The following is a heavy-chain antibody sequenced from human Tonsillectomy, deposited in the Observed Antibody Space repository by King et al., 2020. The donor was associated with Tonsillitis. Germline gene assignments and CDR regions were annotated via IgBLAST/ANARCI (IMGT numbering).Heavy chain of an antibody. CDR2: INQDGSEK. CDR1: GFTFSYYY. V-gene: IGHV3-7*01. J-gene: IGHJ4*02. CDR3: ASDGYNYAWDY. Sequence: VQLVESGGGLVQPGGSLRLSCAASGFTFSYYYMSWVRQAPGKGLEWVAKINQDGSEKYYVDSVKGRFTISRDNAKNSLYLQMNSLRAEDTTVFYCASDGYNYAWDYWGQGTLVTVSS. D-gene: IGHD5-24*01.